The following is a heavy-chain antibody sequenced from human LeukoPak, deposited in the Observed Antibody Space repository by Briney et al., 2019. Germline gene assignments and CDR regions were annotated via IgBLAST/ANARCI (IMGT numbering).Heavy chain of an antibody. Sequence: GASVKVSCKASGGTFSSYAISWVRQAPGQGLEWMGRIIPIFGTANYAQKFQGRVTITTDESTSTACMELSSLRSEDTAVYYCARESIEMATGLSYWGQGTLVTVSS. CDR2: IIPIFGTA. D-gene: IGHD5-24*01. CDR1: GGTFSSYA. J-gene: IGHJ4*02. V-gene: IGHV1-69*05. CDR3: ARESIEMATGLSY.